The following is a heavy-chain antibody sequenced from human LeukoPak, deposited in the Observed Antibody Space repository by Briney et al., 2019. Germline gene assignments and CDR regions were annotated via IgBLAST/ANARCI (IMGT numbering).Heavy chain of an antibody. J-gene: IGHJ3*02. Sequence: GGSLRLSCAASGFTFSSYSMNWVRQAPGKGLEWVSSISSSSSYIYYADSVKGRFTISRDNAKNSLYLQMNSPRAEDMAVYYCARDLRDVGDAFDMWGQGTTVTVSS. CDR1: GFTFSSYS. CDR3: ARDLRDVGDAFDM. CDR2: ISSSSSYI. V-gene: IGHV3-21*01. D-gene: IGHD5-24*01.